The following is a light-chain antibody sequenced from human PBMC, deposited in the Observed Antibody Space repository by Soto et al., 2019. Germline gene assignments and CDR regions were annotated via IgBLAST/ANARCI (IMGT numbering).Light chain of an antibody. Sequence: AIQLTQSPSSLSASVGDRVTITCRASQGISSALAWYQQKPGKAPKLLIYDASSLESGVPSRFSGSGSGTDFTLTISSLQPEDFATYHCQQFNSYSFTFGPGIKVDIK. CDR2: DAS. CDR1: QGISSA. CDR3: QQFNSYSFT. J-gene: IGKJ3*01. V-gene: IGKV1-13*02.